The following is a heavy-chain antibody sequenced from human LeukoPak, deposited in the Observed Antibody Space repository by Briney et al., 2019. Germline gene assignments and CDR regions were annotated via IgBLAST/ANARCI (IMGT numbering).Heavy chain of an antibody. D-gene: IGHD6-19*01. CDR3: AKAVAGGGGFDY. CDR2: ITSSSSAI. CDR1: GFTFSGYS. Sequence: GGSLRLSCAASGFTFSGYSMNWVRQAPGKGLEWVSYITSSSSAIYYADSVKGRFTISRDNAKNALYLQMNSLRAEDTAVYYCAKAVAGGGGFDYWGQGTLVTVSS. J-gene: IGHJ4*02. V-gene: IGHV3-48*01.